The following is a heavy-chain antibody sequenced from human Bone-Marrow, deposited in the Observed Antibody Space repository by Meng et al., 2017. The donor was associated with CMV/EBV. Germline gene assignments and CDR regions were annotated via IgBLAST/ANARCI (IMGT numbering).Heavy chain of an antibody. CDR2: IYYTGST. CDR3: ARGRVYYYGSVTYYPLDY. Sequence: GSLRLSCTVSDGSISNYYWNWIRQPPGKGLEWIGYIYYTGSTNYNPSLKSRVTISLDTSKNQFSLKLSSVTAADTAVYYCARGRVYYYGSVTYYPLDYWGQGTLVTVSS. D-gene: IGHD3-10*01. V-gene: IGHV4-59*01. J-gene: IGHJ4*02. CDR1: DGSISNYY.